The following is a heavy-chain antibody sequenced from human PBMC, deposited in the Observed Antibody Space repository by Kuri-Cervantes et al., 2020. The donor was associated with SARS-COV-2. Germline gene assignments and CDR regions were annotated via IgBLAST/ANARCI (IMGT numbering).Heavy chain of an antibody. CDR2: IKQDGSEK. J-gene: IGHJ6*02. D-gene: IGHD3-3*01. V-gene: IGHV3-7*01. CDR3: ARSYYDFWSWTGGSYYYYGMDV. CDR1: GFTFSSYW. Sequence: GGSLRLSCAASGFTFSSYWMSWVHQAPGKGLEWVANIKQDGSEKYYVDSVKGRFTISRDNAKNSLYLQMNSLRAEDTAVYYCARSYYDFWSWTGGSYYYYGMDVWGQGTTVTVSS.